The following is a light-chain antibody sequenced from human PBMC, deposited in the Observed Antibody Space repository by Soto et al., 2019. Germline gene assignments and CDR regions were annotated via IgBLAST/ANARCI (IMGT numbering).Light chain of an antibody. Sequence: EIVMTQSPATLSMSPGERATLSYRASQSVSSNLAWYQQKPGQAPRLLIYGAYTRAPGVPARFSGSGSGTEFTLTISSLQSEDFAVYYCQQYDNWPPITFGQGTRLEIK. CDR2: GAY. CDR3: QQYDNWPPIT. CDR1: QSVSSN. V-gene: IGKV3-15*01. J-gene: IGKJ5*01.